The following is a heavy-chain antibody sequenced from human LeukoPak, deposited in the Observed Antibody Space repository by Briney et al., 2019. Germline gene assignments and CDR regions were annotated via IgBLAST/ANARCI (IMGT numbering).Heavy chain of an antibody. J-gene: IGHJ3*02. CDR1: GGSISSYY. CDR3: ARGLLLWFGEPRDAFDI. CDR2: IYTSGST. V-gene: IGHV4-4*07. D-gene: IGHD3-10*01. Sequence: SETLSLTCTVSGGSISSYYWSWIRQPAGKGLEWIGRIYTSGSTNYNPSLKSRVTISVDTSKNQFSLKLSSVTAADTAVYYCARGLLLWFGEPRDAFDIWGQGTMVTVSS.